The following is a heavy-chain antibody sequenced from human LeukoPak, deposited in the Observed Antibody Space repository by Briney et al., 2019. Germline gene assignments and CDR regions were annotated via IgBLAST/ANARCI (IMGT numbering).Heavy chain of an antibody. CDR3: AKNSGDSSGYRYFDY. D-gene: IGHD3-22*01. Sequence: GGSLRLSCAASGFTFSSYAMSWVRQAPGKGLEWVSAISGSGGSTYYADSVKGRFTISRDNSKNTLYPQMNSLRAEDTAVYYCAKNSGDSSGYRYFDYWGQGTLVTVSS. CDR2: ISGSGGST. J-gene: IGHJ4*02. V-gene: IGHV3-23*01. CDR1: GFTFSSYA.